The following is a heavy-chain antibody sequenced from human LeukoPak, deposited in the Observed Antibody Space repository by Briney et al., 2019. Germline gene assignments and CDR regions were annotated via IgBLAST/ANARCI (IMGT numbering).Heavy chain of an antibody. CDR2: FYYSGST. Sequence: SSETLSLTCTVSGGSISSYYWSWIRQPPGKGLEWIGYFYYSGSTNYNPSLKSRVTISVDTSKNQFSLKLSSVTAADTAVYYCAREGRYYYDSNWFDPWGQGTLVTVSS. V-gene: IGHV4-59*01. J-gene: IGHJ5*02. D-gene: IGHD3-22*01. CDR1: GGSISSYY. CDR3: AREGRYYYDSNWFDP.